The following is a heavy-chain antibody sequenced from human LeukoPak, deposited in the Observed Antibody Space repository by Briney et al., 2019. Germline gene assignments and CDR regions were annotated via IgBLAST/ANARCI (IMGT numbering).Heavy chain of an antibody. D-gene: IGHD3-10*01. CDR1: GFIFSTYS. V-gene: IGHV3-48*01. CDR2: ITGGSSTI. Sequence: GGSLRLSCAASGFIFSTYSMNWVRQAPGKGLEWVSYITGGSSTIYYADSLKGRFTISRDNAKNSLYLQMNSLRAEDTAVYYCARGGFDYWGQGTLVTVSS. CDR3: ARGGFDY. J-gene: IGHJ4*02.